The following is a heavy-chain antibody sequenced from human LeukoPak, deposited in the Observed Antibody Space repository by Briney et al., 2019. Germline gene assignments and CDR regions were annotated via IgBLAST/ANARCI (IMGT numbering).Heavy chain of an antibody. CDR3: ATGNWNGGYYFDY. V-gene: IGHV3-21*01. CDR1: GFTFSSYS. Sequence: GGSLRLSCAASGFTFSSYSMNWVRQAPGKGMEWVSSISSSSSHIYYADSVKGRFTISRDNAKNSLYLQMNSLRAEDTAVYYCATGNWNGGYYFDYWGQGTLVTVSS. CDR2: ISSSSSHI. J-gene: IGHJ4*02. D-gene: IGHD1-20*01.